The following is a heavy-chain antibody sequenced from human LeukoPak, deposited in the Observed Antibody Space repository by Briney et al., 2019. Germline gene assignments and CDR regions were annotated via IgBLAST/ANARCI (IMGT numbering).Heavy chain of an antibody. V-gene: IGHV3-15*01. CDR1: GFTFSNAW. D-gene: IGHD5-12*01. CDR2: IKSKTDGGTT. J-gene: IGHJ6*02. Sequence: PGGSLRLSCAASGFTFSNAWMSWVRQAPGKGLEWVGRIKSKTDGGTTDYAAPVKGRFTISRDDSKNTLYLQMNSLKTEDTAVYYCTTCGSPAFYYHYGMDVWGQGTTVTVSS. CDR3: TTCGSPAFYYHYGMDV.